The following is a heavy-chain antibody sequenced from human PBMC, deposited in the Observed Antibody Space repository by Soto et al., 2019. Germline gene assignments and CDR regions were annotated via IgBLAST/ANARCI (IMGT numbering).Heavy chain of an antibody. D-gene: IGHD3-22*01. Sequence: SETLSLTCAVSGGSISSSNWWSWVRQPPGKGLEWIGEIYQSARTNYNPSLKSRVTISVDKSKNQFSLNLSSVTAADTAVYYCARGGVDYYDSSGYYFSPYYFDYWGQGTLVTV. V-gene: IGHV4-4*02. CDR2: IYQSART. CDR3: ARGGVDYYDSSGYYFSPYYFDY. J-gene: IGHJ4*02. CDR1: GGSISSSNW.